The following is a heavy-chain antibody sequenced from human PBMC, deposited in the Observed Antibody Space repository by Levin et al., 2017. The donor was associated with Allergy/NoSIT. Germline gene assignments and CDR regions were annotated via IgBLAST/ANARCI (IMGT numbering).Heavy chain of an antibody. D-gene: IGHD1-1*01. V-gene: IGHV1-24*01. CDR3: ATAVQLERRSGYYYYGMDV. Sequence: ASVKVSCKVSGYTLTELSMHWVRQAPGKGLEWMGGFDPEDGETIYAQKFQGRVTMTEDTSTDTAYMELSSLRSEDTAVYYCATAVQLERRSGYYYYGMDVWGQGTTVTVSS. J-gene: IGHJ6*02. CDR2: FDPEDGET. CDR1: GYTLTELS.